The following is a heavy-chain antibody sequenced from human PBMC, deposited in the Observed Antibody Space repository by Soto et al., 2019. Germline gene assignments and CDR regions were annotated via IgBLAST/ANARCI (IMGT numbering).Heavy chain of an antibody. CDR3: ARPEGQGVGSNDEPFAE. J-gene: IGHJ4*02. D-gene: IGHD2-8*01. CDR1: GGSISSYY. CDR2: IYYSGAT. Sequence: SETLSLTCTVSGGSISSYYWSWIRQPPGKGLEWIGHIYYSGATNYNPSLKSRVTISVDTSKNQFPLKLSSVTAADTAVYYCARPEGQGVGSNDEPFAEWGQGTLVTVSS. V-gene: IGHV4-59*08.